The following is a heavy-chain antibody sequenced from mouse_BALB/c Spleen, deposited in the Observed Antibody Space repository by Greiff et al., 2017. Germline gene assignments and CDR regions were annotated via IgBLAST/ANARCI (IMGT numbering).Heavy chain of an antibody. V-gene: IGHV8-12*01. J-gene: IGHJ2*01. Sequence: QVTLKVCGPGILQPSQTLSLTCSFSGFSLSTSGMGVSWIRQPSGKGLEWLAHIYWDDDKRYNPSLKSRLTISKDTSRNQVFLKITSVDTADTATYYCARRERGGYLDYWGQGTTLTVSS. CDR1: GFSLSTSGMG. CDR2: IYWDDDK. D-gene: IGHD2-2*01. CDR3: ARRERGGYLDY.